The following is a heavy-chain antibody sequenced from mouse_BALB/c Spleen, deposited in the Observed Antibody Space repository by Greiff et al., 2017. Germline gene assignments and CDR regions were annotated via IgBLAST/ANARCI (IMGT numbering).Heavy chain of an antibody. CDR2: IDPENGDT. CDR1: GFNIKDYY. V-gene: IGHV14-4*02. J-gene: IGHJ3*01. D-gene: IGHD1-1*01. CDR3: NGFITTVEAY. Sequence: VQLQQSGAELVRSGASVKLSCTASGFNIKDYYMHWVKQRPEQGLEWIGWIDPENGDTEYAPKFQGKATMTADTSSNTAYLQLSSLTSEDTAVYYCNGFITTVEAYWGQGTLSLSLQ.